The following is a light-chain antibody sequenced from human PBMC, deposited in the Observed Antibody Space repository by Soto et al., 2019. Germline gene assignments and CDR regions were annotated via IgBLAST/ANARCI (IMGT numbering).Light chain of an antibody. Sequence: EIVLTQSPGTLSVSPGERATLSCRGSQSVTSNFLAWYQQKPGQSPRLLISAASTRASDVPDRFSGSGSGTGFTLTITRLEPEDFAVYYCQQYGRLPWTFGQGTKVE. CDR1: QSVTSNF. J-gene: IGKJ1*01. CDR3: QQYGRLPWT. CDR2: AAS. V-gene: IGKV3-20*01.